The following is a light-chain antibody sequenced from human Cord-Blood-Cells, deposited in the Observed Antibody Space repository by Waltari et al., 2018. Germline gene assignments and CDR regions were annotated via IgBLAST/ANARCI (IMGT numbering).Light chain of an antibody. CDR2: WAS. V-gene: IGKV4-1*01. Sequence: DIVMTQSPDSLAVSLGERATLNFKSSQSVLYSSNNKNYLAWYQQKPGQPPKLLISWASTRESGVPDRFSGRGSGTDFTLTISSLQAEDVAVYYCQQYYSTPWTFGQGTKVEIK. CDR3: QQYYSTPWT. J-gene: IGKJ1*01. CDR1: QSVLYSSNNKNY.